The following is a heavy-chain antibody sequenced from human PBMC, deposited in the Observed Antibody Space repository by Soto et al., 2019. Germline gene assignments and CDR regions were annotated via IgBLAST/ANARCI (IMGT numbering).Heavy chain of an antibody. D-gene: IGHD6-19*01. CDR2: ITSNGGST. Sequence: EVQLVESGGGLVQPGGSLRLSCAASGFTFSDYAMHWVRQAPGKGLEYVSAITSNGGSTYYVNSVKGRFTISRDNSKNTLYLQMGSLRGDDMAIYYCARAHSSGWYMDWGQGTLVTVSS. V-gene: IGHV3-64*01. J-gene: IGHJ4*02. CDR3: ARAHSSGWYMD. CDR1: GFTFSDYA.